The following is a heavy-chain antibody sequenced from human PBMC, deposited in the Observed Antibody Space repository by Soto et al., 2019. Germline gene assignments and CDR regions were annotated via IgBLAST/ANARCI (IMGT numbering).Heavy chain of an antibody. CDR2: INHSGST. J-gene: IGHJ5*02. V-gene: IGHV4-34*01. CDR3: ARTGTMVRGVWYNWFDP. Sequence: ASVTQALTCAVSGGSFSGYDWSWIRPPPGKGLEWIGEINHSGSTNYNPSLKSRVTISVDTSKNQFSLKLSSVTAADTAVYYCARTGTMVRGVWYNWFDPWGQGTLVPVSS. D-gene: IGHD3-10*01. CDR1: GGSFSGYD.